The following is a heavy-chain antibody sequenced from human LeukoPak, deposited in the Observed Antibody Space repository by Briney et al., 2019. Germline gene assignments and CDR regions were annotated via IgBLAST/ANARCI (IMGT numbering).Heavy chain of an antibody. CDR2: INAYNGNP. V-gene: IGHV1-18*01. D-gene: IGHD3-3*01. CDR3: ARGSSVYYD. J-gene: IGHJ4*02. Sequence: ASVKLSCKASGYTFTTDGNTSVRQAPGQGLEWMGWINAYNGNPHYAQKLQGRVTMTTDTSTGTAYMELRSLRSDDTAVYYCARGSSVYYDWGPGTLVTVSS. CDR1: GYTFTTDG.